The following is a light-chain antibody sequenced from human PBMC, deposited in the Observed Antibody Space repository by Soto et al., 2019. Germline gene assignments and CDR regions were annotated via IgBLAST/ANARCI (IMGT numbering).Light chain of an antibody. CDR1: QSVSSY. Sequence: EIVVTQSPATLSLSPGERATLSCRASQSVSSYLAWYQQKPGQAPRLLIYGVSNRATSIPDRFSGSGSGTHFTLTIDRLEPEDFAVYFCQQYTQSLWTFGQGTKVDIK. J-gene: IGKJ1*01. CDR3: QQYTQSLWT. CDR2: GVS. V-gene: IGKV3-11*01.